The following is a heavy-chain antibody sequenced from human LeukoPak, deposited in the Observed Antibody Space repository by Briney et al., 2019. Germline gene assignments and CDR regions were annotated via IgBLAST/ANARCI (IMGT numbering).Heavy chain of an antibody. CDR1: GGSFSGYY. D-gene: IGHD6-13*01. CDR3: ARDDSYGSSWYNWFDP. CDR2: INHSGIT. V-gene: IGHV4-34*01. Sequence: SETLSLTCAVYGGSFSGYYWTWIRQSPGKGLEWIGEINHSGITYYNPSLKSRVTISVDRSKNQFSLKVNSVTAADTAVYYCARDDSYGSSWYNWFDPWGQGTLVTVSS. J-gene: IGHJ5*02.